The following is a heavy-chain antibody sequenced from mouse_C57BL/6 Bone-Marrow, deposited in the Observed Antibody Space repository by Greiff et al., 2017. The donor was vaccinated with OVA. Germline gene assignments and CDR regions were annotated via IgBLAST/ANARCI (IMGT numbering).Heavy chain of an antibody. CDR1: GYTFTDYY. Sequence: EVKLQESGPVLVKPGASVKMSCKASGYTFTDYYMNWVKQSHGKSLEWIGVINPYNGGTSYNQKFKGKATLTVDKSSSTAYMELNSLTSEDSAVYYCARDLGWFAYWGQGTLVAVSA. CDR2: INPYNGGT. D-gene: IGHD4-1*01. J-gene: IGHJ3*01. V-gene: IGHV1-19*01. CDR3: ARDLGWFAY.